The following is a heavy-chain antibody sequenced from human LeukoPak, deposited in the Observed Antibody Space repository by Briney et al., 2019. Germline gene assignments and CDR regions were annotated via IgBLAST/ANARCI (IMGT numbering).Heavy chain of an antibody. J-gene: IGHJ6*03. D-gene: IGHD2-2*01. CDR3: AKDSHVVVPAARVVDYYMDV. Sequence: PGGSLRLSCAASGFTFSNAWMSWVRQAPGKGLEWVGRIKSKTDGGTTDYAAPVKGRFTISRDNSRNTLYLQMNTLRAEDTAVYYCAKDSHVVVPAARVVDYYMDVWGKGTTVTVSS. CDR1: GFTFSNAW. V-gene: IGHV3-15*01. CDR2: IKSKTDGGTT.